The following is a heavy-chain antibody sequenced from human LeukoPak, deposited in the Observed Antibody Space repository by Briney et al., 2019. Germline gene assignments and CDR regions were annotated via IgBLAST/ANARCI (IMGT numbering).Heavy chain of an antibody. Sequence: SETLSLTCTVSGGSMSSGDYYWRWIRQPPGKGLEWIEYIYYSGSNYYNPYLNSRLTISVDTSKNQFSLKLSSVTAADTAVYYCARDPVLGYCSSTSCYSDAFDIWGQGTMVTVSS. D-gene: IGHD2-2*01. V-gene: IGHV4-30-4*08. CDR3: ARDPVLGYCSSTSCYSDAFDI. J-gene: IGHJ3*02. CDR2: IYYSGSN. CDR1: GGSMSSGDYY.